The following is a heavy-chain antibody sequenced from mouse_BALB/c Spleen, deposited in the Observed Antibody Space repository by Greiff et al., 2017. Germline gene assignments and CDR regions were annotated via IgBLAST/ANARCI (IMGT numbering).Heavy chain of an antibody. D-gene: IGHD1-1*01. V-gene: IGHV6-6*02. J-gene: IGHJ3*01. CDR2: IRLKSNNYAT. CDR3: TSYAFAY. CDR1: GFTFSNYW. Sequence: EVQGVESGGGLVQPGGSMKLSCVASGFTFSNYWMNWVRQSPEKGLEWVAEIRLKSNNYATHYAESVKGRFTISRDDSKSSVYLQMNNLRAEDTGIYYCTSYAFAYWGQGTLVTVSA.